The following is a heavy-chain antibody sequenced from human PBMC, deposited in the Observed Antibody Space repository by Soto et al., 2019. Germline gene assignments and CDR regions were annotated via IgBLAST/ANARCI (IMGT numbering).Heavy chain of an antibody. V-gene: IGHV3-33*01. CDR2: IWYDGSNK. Sequence: PGGSLRLSCAASGFTFSSYGMHWVRQAPGKGLEWVAVIWYDGSNKYYADSVKGRFTISRDNSKNTLYLQMNSLRAEDTAVYYCARDNPYYYDSSGYYYYYYGMDDWGQGTTVTVSS. CDR1: GFTFSSYG. CDR3: ARDNPYYYDSSGYYYYYYGMDD. J-gene: IGHJ6*02. D-gene: IGHD3-22*01.